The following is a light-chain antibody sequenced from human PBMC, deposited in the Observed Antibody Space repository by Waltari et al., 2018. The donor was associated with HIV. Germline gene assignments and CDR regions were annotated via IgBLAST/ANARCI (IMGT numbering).Light chain of an antibody. J-gene: IGKJ2*01. V-gene: IGKV3-15*01. CDR2: GAS. CDR3: QQYNNWPQT. CDR1: PSVSSN. Sequence: EIVMTQSPATLSVSPGERATLSCRASPSVSSNLAWYQQKPGQARRLLIYGASTRATGIPARFSGSGSGTEFTLTISSLQSEDFAVYYCQQYNNWPQTFGQGTKLEIK.